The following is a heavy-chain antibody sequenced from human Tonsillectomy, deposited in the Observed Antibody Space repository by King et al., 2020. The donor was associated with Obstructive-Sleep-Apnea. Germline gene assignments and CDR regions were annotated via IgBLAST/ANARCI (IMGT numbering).Heavy chain of an antibody. D-gene: IGHD2-2*01. V-gene: IGHV3-15*01. CDR1: GFTFSNAW. CDR2: IKSKTDGGTT. Sequence: QLVESGGGLVKPGGSLRPSCAASGFTFSNAWMSWVRQAPGKGLEWVGRIKSKTDGGTTDYAAPVKGRYTISRDDSKNTLYRKMNSLKTEDTAVYYCTPGSGCSSTSCYARYYYYGMDVWGQGTTVTVSS. J-gene: IGHJ6*02. CDR3: TPGSGCSSTSCYARYYYYGMDV.